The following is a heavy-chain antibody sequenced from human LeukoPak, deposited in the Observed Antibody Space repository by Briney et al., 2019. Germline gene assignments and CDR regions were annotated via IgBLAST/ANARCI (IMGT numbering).Heavy chain of an antibody. CDR1: GDSISSYY. CDR2: IYYSGST. CDR3: ARGVISTDAFDV. D-gene: IGHD3-3*02. Sequence: SETLSLTCTVSGDSISSYYWSWIRQPPGKGLEWIGYIYYSGSTIYNPSLKSRVTMSLDTSKNPFSLKLRSVTAADTAVYYCARGVISTDAFDVWGQGTMVTVSS. V-gene: IGHV4-59*01. J-gene: IGHJ3*01.